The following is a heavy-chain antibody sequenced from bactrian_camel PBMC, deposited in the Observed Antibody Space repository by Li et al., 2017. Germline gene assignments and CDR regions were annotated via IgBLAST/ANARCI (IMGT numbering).Heavy chain of an antibody. CDR1: GYTYYIRDHC. V-gene: IGHV3S1*01. CDR3: AEGRGSRGEHCYSLNY. CDR2: IYTGHNKP. J-gene: IGHJ4*01. Sequence: HVQLVESGGGSVQAGGSLRLTCVVSGYTYYIRDHCTAWFRQAPGKERELVASIYTGHNKPDYADSVKGRFTISLDSSKNTVYLQMNDLQPEDTATYYCAEGRGSRGEHCYSLNYWGQGTQVTVS. D-gene: IGHD6*01.